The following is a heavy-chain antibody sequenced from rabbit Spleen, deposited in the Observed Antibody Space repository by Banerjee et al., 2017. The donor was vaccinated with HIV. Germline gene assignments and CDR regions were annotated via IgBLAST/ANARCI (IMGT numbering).Heavy chain of an antibody. CDR2: IDAGSSGFT. V-gene: IGHV1S45*01. J-gene: IGHJ6*01. Sequence: QEQVVESGGGLVKPEGSLTLTCTASGFSFSNKVVMCWVRQAPGKGLEWIACIDAGSSGFTYFATWAKGRFTISKTSSTTVTLQMTSLTAADTATYFCARDTSSSFSSYGMDLWGQGTLVTVS. D-gene: IGHD1-1*01. CDR3: ARDTSSSFSSYGMDL. CDR1: GFSFSNKVV.